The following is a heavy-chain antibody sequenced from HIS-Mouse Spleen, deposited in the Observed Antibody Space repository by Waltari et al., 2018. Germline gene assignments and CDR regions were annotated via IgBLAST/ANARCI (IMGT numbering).Heavy chain of an antibody. CDR2: IYYSGST. D-gene: IGHD2-15*01. J-gene: IGHJ4*02. V-gene: IGHV4-59*08. CDR3: ARGGLLAATYYFDY. CDR1: GGSISSYY. Sequence: QVQLQESGPGLVKPSETLSLTCTVSGGSISSYYWSWIRQPPGKGLEWIGFIYYSGSTNANPSLKSRVTISVDTSKNQFSLKLSSVTAADTAVYYWARGGLLAATYYFDYWGQGTLVTVSS.